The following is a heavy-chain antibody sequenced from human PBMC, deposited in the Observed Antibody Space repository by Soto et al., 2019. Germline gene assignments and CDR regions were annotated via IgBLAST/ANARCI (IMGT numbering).Heavy chain of an antibody. D-gene: IGHD3-22*01. J-gene: IGHJ4*02. CDR3: AIGMICGPKPFYFDY. V-gene: IGHV1-69*01. CDR1: GGIFSNYA. Sequence: QVQLVQSGAEVKKPGSSVKVSCKASGGIFSNYAISWVRQAPGQGLEWMGGIIPIFGTTNYAQKFQGRVTIIADESTSTAYMELSSLSSEDTAVYYCAIGMICGPKPFYFDYWGQGTLVTLSS. CDR2: IIPIFGTT.